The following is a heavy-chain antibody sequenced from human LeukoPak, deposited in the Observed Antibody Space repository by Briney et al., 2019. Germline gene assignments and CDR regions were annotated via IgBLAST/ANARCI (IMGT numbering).Heavy chain of an antibody. V-gene: IGHV4-59*08. J-gene: IGHJ4*02. CDR3: ARHRAYSSSSPFDY. CDR2: IYYTGST. D-gene: IGHD6-6*01. CDR1: GASISSLY. Sequence: SETLSLTCKVSGASISSLYWSWIRQPPGKGLEWIGYIYYTGSTNYNPSLRGRVTMFVDMSKNQFSLRLSSVTAADTAVYYCARHRAYSSSSPFDYWGQGTLVTVSS.